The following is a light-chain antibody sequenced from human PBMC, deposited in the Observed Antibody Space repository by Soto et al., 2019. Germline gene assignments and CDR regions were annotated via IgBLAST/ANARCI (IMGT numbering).Light chain of an antibody. J-gene: IGLJ1*01. CDR1: SGSVSTSYY. V-gene: IGLV8-61*01. Sequence: QTVVTQEPSFSVSPGGTVTLTCGLSSGSVSTSYYPSWCQQTPGQAPRTLIYNTNTRSSGVPDRFSGSKSGNTASLTISGLQAADEADYYCCSYEGRFFFGTGTKLTVL. CDR3: CSYEGRFF. CDR2: NTN.